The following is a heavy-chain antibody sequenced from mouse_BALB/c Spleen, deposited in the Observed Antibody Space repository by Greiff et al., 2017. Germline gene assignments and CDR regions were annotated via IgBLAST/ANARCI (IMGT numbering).Heavy chain of an antibody. V-gene: IGHV1-87*01. CDR2: IYPGDGDT. Sequence: QVQLQQSGAELARPGASVKLSCKASGYTFTSYWMQWVKQRPGQGLEWIGAIYPGDGDTRYTQKFKGKATLTADKSSSTAYMQLSSLASEDSAVYYCARSRGYLFDYWGQGTTLTVSS. J-gene: IGHJ2*01. CDR3: ARSRGYLFDY. CDR1: GYTFTSYW. D-gene: IGHD2-2*01.